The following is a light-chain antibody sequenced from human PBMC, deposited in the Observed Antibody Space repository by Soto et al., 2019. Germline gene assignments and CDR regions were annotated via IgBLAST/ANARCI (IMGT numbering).Light chain of an antibody. CDR3: HQYGSSPGT. CDR1: QSVSSSY. V-gene: IGKV3-20*01. Sequence: EIVLTQSPGTLSLSPGERATLSCRASQSVSSSYLAWYQHKPGQAPRLLIYGASSRATGIPDRFSGRGSGTDFTLTISRLEPEDFAVYYCHQYGSSPGTFGQGTKVEIK. J-gene: IGKJ1*01. CDR2: GAS.